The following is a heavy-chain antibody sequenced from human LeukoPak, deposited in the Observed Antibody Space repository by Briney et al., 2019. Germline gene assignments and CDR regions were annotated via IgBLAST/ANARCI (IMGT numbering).Heavy chain of an antibody. CDR3: ASAYDYGGADYYYYMDV. CDR2: IIPIFDTA. V-gene: IGHV1-69*13. Sequence: SVKVSCKASGGTFSSYAISWVRQAPGQGLEWMGGIIPIFDTANYAQKFQGRVTITADESTSTAYMELSSLRSEDTAVYYCASAYDYGGADYYYYMDVWGKGTTVTVSS. J-gene: IGHJ6*03. D-gene: IGHD4-23*01. CDR1: GGTFSSYA.